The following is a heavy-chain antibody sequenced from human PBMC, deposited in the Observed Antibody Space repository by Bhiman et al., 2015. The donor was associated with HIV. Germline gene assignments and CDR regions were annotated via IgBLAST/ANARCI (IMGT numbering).Heavy chain of an antibody. CDR1: GFTFSRYE. Sequence: EVQVVESGGGLVQPGGSLRLSCVASGFTFSRYEMTWVRQAPGKGLEWISFIGSSGDQINYADSVKGRFTISRDNAENSLYLQMDSLRAEDTAVYFCARDLTAGYSNSIDIWGQGTMVIVSS. V-gene: IGHV3-48*03. CDR3: ARDLTAGYSNSIDI. CDR2: IGSSGDQI. J-gene: IGHJ3*02. D-gene: IGHD6-13*01.